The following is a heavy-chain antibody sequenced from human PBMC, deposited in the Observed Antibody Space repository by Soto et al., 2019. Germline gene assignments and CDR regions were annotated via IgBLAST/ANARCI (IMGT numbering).Heavy chain of an antibody. V-gene: IGHV2-5*02. CDR3: AHRVLRAVFGLVTTTAIYFDF. CDR2: IYWDDDK. Sequence: QITLNESGPTVVKPTETLTLTCTFSGFSLTTSGVGVGWVRQSPGKAPEWLAFIYWDDDKRYSTSLKSRLTITKDTSKNQVVRTMANVDPADTATYYCAHRVLRAVFGLVTTTAIYFDFWGQGTPVFVSS. D-gene: IGHD3-3*01. CDR1: GFSLTTSGVG. J-gene: IGHJ4*02.